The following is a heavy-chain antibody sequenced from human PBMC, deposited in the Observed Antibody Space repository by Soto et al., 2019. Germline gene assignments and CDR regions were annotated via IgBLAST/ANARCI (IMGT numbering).Heavy chain of an antibody. D-gene: IGHD1-7*01. V-gene: IGHV1-18*01. CDR2: ISAYNTNT. J-gene: IGHJ4*02. CDR3: ARDTPTTDY. Sequence: QVQLVQSGAEVKKPGASVKVSCKTSGYTFTSYHISWVRQAPGQGLEWMGWISAYNTNTNYAQKFQGRVTMTTDTLTSTAHMELRSLRSDDTAVYYCARDTPTTDYWGQGTLVTVAS. CDR1: GYTFTSYH.